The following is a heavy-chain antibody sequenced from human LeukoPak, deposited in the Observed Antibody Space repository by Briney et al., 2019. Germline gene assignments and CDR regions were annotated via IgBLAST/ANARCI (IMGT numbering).Heavy chain of an antibody. CDR1: GGSINSYY. D-gene: IGHD3-10*01. V-gene: IGHV4-59*01. J-gene: IGHJ4*02. CDR3: ARNVGGLRGFDY. Sequence: SETLSLTCSVSGGSINSYYWSWIRQPPGKGLDWIGWVSYTGTTYFNPSLKSRVTISVDTSKNQFSLRLTSVTAADTAVFFCARNVGGLRGFDYWGQGTLVTVSS. CDR2: VSYTGTT.